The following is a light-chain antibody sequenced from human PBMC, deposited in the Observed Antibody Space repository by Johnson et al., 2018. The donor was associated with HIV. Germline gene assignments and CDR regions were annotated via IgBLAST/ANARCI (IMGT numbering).Light chain of an antibody. CDR2: DNN. V-gene: IGLV1-51*01. CDR1: SSNIGNNY. Sequence: QSVLTQPPSVSAAPGQKVTISCSGSSSNIGNNYVSWYQQIPGTAPKLLIYDNNKRPSGIPDRFSGSKSGTSATLGITGLQTGDEADYYCGTWDNSLTPFYVFGTATKVTVL. CDR3: GTWDNSLTPFYV. J-gene: IGLJ1*01.